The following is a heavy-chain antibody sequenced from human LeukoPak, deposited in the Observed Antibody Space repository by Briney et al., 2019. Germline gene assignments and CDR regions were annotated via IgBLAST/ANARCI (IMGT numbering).Heavy chain of an antibody. CDR2: IKQDGSEK. D-gene: IGHD6-19*01. CDR3: AREGSNGWYYFDY. CDR1: GFTFSSYW. V-gene: IGHV3-7*01. Sequence: PGGSLRLSCAASGFTFSSYWMSWVRQAPGKGLEWVANIKQDGSEKYYVDSVKGRFTISRDNAKNSLYLQVNSLRAEDTSVYYCAREGSNGWYYFDYWGQGTLVTVSS. J-gene: IGHJ4*02.